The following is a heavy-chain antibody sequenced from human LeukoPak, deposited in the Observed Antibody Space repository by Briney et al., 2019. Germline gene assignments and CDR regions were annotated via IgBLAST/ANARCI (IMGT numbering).Heavy chain of an antibody. D-gene: IGHD3-10*01. V-gene: IGHV4-39*01. CDR3: ARRDANISGSGTYYTYDY. CDR2: IYLGGST. Sequence: SETLSLTCTVSGGSISSVGYWWGWIRQPPGKGLEFIGNIYLGGSTSYNPSLKSRIAMSIDTSRNLFSLRLTSVTAADTAVYYCARRDANISGSGTYYTYDYWGQGTLVTVSS. J-gene: IGHJ4*02. CDR1: GGSISSVGYW.